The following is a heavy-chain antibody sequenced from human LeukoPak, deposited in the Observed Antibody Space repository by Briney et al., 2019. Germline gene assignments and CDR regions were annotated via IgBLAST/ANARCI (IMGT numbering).Heavy chain of an antibody. J-gene: IGHJ4*02. V-gene: IGHV1-46*01. D-gene: IGHD1-26*01. CDR1: GYTFTMYY. CDR2: INPSDGAT. CDR3: ARGGWSVGATPFDY. Sequence: ASVKVSCKASGYTFTMYYIHWVRQVPGQGLEWMGMINPSDGATTYAQRFQGRVTMTTDTSTSTAYMELRSLRSDDTAVYYCARGGWSVGATPFDYWGQGTLVTVSS.